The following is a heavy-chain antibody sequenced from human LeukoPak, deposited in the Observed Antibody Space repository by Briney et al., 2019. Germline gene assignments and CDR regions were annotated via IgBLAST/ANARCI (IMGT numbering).Heavy chain of an antibody. D-gene: IGHD5-12*01. CDR1: GDSVSSNDAA. V-gene: IGHV6-1*01. J-gene: IGHJ5*02. Sequence: SQTLSLTCVISGDSVSSNDAAWSWIRQSPSRGLEWLRRTLYRSKWWADSAPSVSSRITINRDTSKNQFSLMLSPVTAADTAFYYCAKNGGYRGLYWFDPWGQGTLVTVSS. CDR3: AKNGGYRGLYWFDP. CDR2: TLYRSKWWA.